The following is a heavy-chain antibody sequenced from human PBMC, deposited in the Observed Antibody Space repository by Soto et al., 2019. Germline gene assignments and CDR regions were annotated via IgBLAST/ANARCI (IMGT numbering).Heavy chain of an antibody. Sequence: SETLSLTCTVSGGSISSGDYYWSWIRQPPGKGLEWIGYIYYSGSTYYSPSLKSRVTISVGTSKNQFSLKLSSVTAADTAVYYCARDIVVVPAATYGMDVWGQGTTVTVSS. CDR2: IYYSGST. J-gene: IGHJ6*02. CDR1: GGSISSGDYY. V-gene: IGHV4-30-4*01. D-gene: IGHD2-2*01. CDR3: ARDIVVVPAATYGMDV.